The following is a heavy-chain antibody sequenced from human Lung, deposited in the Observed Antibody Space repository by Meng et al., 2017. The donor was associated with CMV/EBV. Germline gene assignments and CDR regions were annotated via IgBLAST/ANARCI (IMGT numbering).Heavy chain of an antibody. D-gene: IGHD2-2*01. Sequence: SVXVSXKASGGTFSSYTISWVRQAPGQGLEWMGRIIHILGIANYAQKFQGRVTITADKSTSTAYMELSSLRSEDTAVYYCAGAFIVVVPAAIGSPYGMDVWGQGXTVTVSS. CDR2: IIHILGIA. CDR1: GGTFSSYT. J-gene: IGHJ6*02. CDR3: AGAFIVVVPAAIGSPYGMDV. V-gene: IGHV1-69*02.